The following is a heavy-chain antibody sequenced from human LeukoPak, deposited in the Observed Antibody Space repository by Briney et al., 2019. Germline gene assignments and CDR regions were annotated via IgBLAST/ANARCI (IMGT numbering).Heavy chain of an antibody. V-gene: IGHV3-30*02. CDR2: IRYDGSNK. D-gene: IGHD1-26*01. Sequence: GGSLRLSCAASGFTFSNAWMSWVRQAPGKGLEWVAFIRYDGSNKYYADSVKGRFTISRDNSENTLYLQMNSLRAEDAAVYYCAKDGMRGRAFDIWGQGTMVTVSS. CDR3: AKDGMRGRAFDI. J-gene: IGHJ3*02. CDR1: GFTFSNAW.